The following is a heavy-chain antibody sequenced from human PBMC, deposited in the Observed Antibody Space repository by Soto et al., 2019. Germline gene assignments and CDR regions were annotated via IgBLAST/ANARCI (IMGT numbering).Heavy chain of an antibody. V-gene: IGHV1-3*01. CDR3: ATLPFIAAAGDDAFDI. D-gene: IGHD6-13*01. J-gene: IGHJ3*02. CDR1: GYTFTSYA. CDR2: INADDGKT. Sequence: ASVKVSCKASGYTFTSYAMHWVRQAPGQRLEWMGWINADDGKTIYAQKFQGRVTMTEDTSTDTAYMELSSLRSEDTAVYYCATLPFIAAAGDDAFDIWGQGTMVTVSS.